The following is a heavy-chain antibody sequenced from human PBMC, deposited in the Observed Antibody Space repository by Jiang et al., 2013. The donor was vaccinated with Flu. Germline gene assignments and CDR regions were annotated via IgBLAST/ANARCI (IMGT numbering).Heavy chain of an antibody. CDR1: GYTFTVYY. Sequence: QASGYTFTVYYMHWVRXAPGQGLEWMGWINPNSGGTVYAQTFQGRVSLTRDTSISTAYMELSSLRSDDTAIYYCARDYPKLTGIIDSYDAFDIWGQGTMVTISS. CDR2: INPNSGGT. J-gene: IGHJ3*02. V-gene: IGHV1-2*02. D-gene: IGHD1-20*01. CDR3: ARDYPKLTGIIDSYDAFDI.